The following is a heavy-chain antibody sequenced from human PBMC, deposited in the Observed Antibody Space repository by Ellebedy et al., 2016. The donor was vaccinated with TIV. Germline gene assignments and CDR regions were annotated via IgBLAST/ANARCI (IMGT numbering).Heavy chain of an antibody. D-gene: IGHD3-3*01. CDR1: GFTFDDYA. CDR3: AKAGRDYDFWSGYYFPPHGMDV. CDR2: ISWNSGSI. Sequence: SLKISCAASGFTFDDYAMHWVRQAPGKGLEWVSGISWNSGSICYADSVTGRFTISRDNAKNSLYLQINSLRAEDTAVYYCAKAGRDYDFWSGYYFPPHGMDVWGQGTTVTVSS. J-gene: IGHJ6*02. V-gene: IGHV3-9*01.